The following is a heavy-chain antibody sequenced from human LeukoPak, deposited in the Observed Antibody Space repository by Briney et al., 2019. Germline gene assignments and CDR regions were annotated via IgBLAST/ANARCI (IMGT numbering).Heavy chain of an antibody. CDR1: GGSISSGGYS. CDR2: IYHSGST. Sequence: SQTLPLTCAVSGGSISSGGYSWSWIRQPPGTGLEWIGYIYHSGSTYYNPSLKSRVTISVDRSKNQFSLKLSSVTAADTAVYYCARGNTMVRGVIITLPWFDPWGQGTLVTVSS. J-gene: IGHJ5*02. V-gene: IGHV4-30-2*01. CDR3: ARGNTMVRGVIITLPWFDP. D-gene: IGHD3-10*01.